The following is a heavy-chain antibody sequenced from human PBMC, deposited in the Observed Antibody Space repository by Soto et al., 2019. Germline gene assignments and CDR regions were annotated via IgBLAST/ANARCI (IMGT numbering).Heavy chain of an antibody. D-gene: IGHD5-18*01. Sequence: SVKVSCKASGGTFSSYAISWVRQAPGQGLEWMGGIIPIFGTANYAQKFQGRVTITADESTSTAYMELSSLRSEDTAVYYCARGMVTVNYYYYGMDVWGQGXTVTVSS. CDR2: IIPIFGTA. J-gene: IGHJ6*02. V-gene: IGHV1-69*13. CDR3: ARGMVTVNYYYYGMDV. CDR1: GGTFSSYA.